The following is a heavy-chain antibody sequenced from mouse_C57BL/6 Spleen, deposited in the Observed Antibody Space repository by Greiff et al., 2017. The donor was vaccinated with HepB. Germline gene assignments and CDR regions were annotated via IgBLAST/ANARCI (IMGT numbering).Heavy chain of an antibody. J-gene: IGHJ2*01. D-gene: IGHD1-1*01. Sequence: EVQLVESGGGLVKPGGSLKLSCAASGFTFSDYGMHWVRQAPEKGLEWVAYISSGSSTIYYADTVKGRFTISRDNAKNTLFLQMTSLSSEDTAMYYCARFYYYGSSYFDYWGQGTTLTVSS. CDR2: ISSGSSTI. V-gene: IGHV5-17*01. CDR3: ARFYYYGSSYFDY. CDR1: GFTFSDYG.